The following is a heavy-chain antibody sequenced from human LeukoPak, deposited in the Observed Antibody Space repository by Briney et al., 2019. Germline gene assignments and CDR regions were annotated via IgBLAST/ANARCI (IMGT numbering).Heavy chain of an antibody. CDR1: GYNLTELS. D-gene: IGHD3-10*01. J-gene: IGHJ6*02. CDR2: FDPEDGEA. CDR3: ARERSGDLSDYYYYGMDV. V-gene: IGHV1-24*01. Sequence: ASVKVSCKVSGYNLTELSMHWVRQAPGKGLEWMGGFDPEDGEAIYAQKFQGRVTMTRDTSISTAYMELSRLRSDDTAVYYCARERSGDLSDYYYYGMDVWGQGTTVTVSS.